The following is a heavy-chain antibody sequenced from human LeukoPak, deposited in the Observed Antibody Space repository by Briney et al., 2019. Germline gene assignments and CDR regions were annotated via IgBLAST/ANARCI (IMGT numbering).Heavy chain of an antibody. CDR1: GFTFSSYW. J-gene: IGHJ3*02. CDR2: IKQDGSEK. Sequence: PGGSLRLSCAASGFTFSSYWMSWVRQAPGKGLEWVANIKQDGSEKYYVDSVKGRFTISRDNAKNSLYLQMNSLRAEDTAVYYCARIKVIVVVPAGAFDIWGQGTMVTVSS. D-gene: IGHD2-2*01. V-gene: IGHV3-7*01. CDR3: ARIKVIVVVPAGAFDI.